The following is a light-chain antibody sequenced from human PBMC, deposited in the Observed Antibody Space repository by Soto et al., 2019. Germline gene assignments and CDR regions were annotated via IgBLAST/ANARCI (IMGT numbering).Light chain of an antibody. Sequence: QALRTQPPSSSGSPGQSVAISCTGTSSDVGGYNYVSWCQQHPGKAPKLMIYEVNKRPSGVPDRFSGSKSGNTASLTVSGLQAEDEADYYCSSYAGSSNVFGTGTKVTVL. J-gene: IGLJ1*01. CDR1: SSDVGGYNY. CDR2: EVN. CDR3: SSYAGSSNV. V-gene: IGLV2-8*01.